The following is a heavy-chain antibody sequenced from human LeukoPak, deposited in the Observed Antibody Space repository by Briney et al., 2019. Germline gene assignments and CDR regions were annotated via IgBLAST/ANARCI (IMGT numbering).Heavy chain of an antibody. D-gene: IGHD6-19*01. CDR2: ISYDGSNK. V-gene: IGHV3-30-3*02. CDR1: GFTFSSYA. CDR3: AKRSSGFKNNWFDP. Sequence: GGSLRLSCAASGFTFSSYAMHWVRQAPGKGLEWVAVISYDGSNKYYADSVKGRFTISRDNSKNTLYLQMNSLRAEDTAVYYCAKRSSGFKNNWFDPWGQGTLVTVSS. J-gene: IGHJ5*02.